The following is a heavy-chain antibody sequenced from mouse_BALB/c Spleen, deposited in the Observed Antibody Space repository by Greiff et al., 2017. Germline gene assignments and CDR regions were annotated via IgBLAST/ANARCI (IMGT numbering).Heavy chain of an antibody. CDR1: GYTFTSYW. D-gene: IGHD3-3*01. Sequence: VQLKESGAELAKPGASVKMSCKASGYTFTSYWMHWVKQRPGQGLEWIGYINPSTGYTEYNQKFKDKATLTADKSSSTAYMQLSSLTSEDSAVYYCARRGWEGPFDYWGQGTTLTVSS. CDR2: INPSTGYT. J-gene: IGHJ2*01. V-gene: IGHV1-7*01. CDR3: ARRGWEGPFDY.